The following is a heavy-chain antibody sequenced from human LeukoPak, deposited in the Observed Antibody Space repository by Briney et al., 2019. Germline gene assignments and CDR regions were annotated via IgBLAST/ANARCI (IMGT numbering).Heavy chain of an antibody. CDR1: GFSFSAYW. CDR2: INPAGSET. V-gene: IGHV3-7*01. D-gene: IGHD2/OR15-2a*01. CDR3: AREGFLDY. J-gene: IGHJ4*02. Sequence: GGSLRLSCAASGFSFSAYWMTWVRQAPGTGLEWVANINPAGSETYYVDSVRGRFTISRDNAENSLYLQMNSLRAEDTAVYYCAREGFLDYWGQGTLVTVSS.